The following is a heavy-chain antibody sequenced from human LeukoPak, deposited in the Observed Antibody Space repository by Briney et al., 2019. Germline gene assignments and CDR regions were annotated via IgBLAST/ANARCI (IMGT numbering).Heavy chain of an antibody. J-gene: IGHJ4*02. D-gene: IGHD3-3*01. Sequence: GGSLRLSCAASGFTVSSNYMSWVRQAPGKGLEWVSVIYSGGSTYYADSVKGRFTISRHNSKNTLYLQMNSLRAEDTALYYCAKGVSASYYDFWSGYYSPFDYWGQGTLVTVSS. CDR2: IYSGGST. V-gene: IGHV3-53*04. CDR3: AKGVSASYYDFWSGYYSPFDY. CDR1: GFTVSSNY.